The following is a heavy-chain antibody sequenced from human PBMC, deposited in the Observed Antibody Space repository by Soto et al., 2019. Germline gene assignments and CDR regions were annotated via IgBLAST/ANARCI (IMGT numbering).Heavy chain of an antibody. CDR1: GGTFSSYA. D-gene: IGHD3-22*01. V-gene: IGHV1-69*06. J-gene: IGHJ4*02. CDR2: IIPIFGTA. Sequence: QVQLVQSGAEVKKPGSSVKVSCKASGGTFSSYAISWVRQAPGQGLEWMGGIIPIFGTANYAQKFQGRVTITADKATSTAYMELSSLRSEDTAVYYCAGEDYYDSSGYYSPLGYWGQGTLVTVSS. CDR3: AGEDYYDSSGYYSPLGY.